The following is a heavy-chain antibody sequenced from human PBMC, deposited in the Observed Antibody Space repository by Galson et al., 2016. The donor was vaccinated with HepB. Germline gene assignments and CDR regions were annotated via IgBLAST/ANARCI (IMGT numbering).Heavy chain of an antibody. CDR3: ARIDGDFGVFDS. Sequence: PALVKPTQTLTLTCSFSGFSLRATGERVGWIRQPPGKALEWLARIDWDDDKFYSPSLKTRLTISKDTSKNQVVLTMTNLDPVDTATYYCARIDGDFGVFDSWGHGILVTVSS. CDR2: IDWDDDK. D-gene: IGHD4-17*01. J-gene: IGHJ4*01. CDR1: GFSLRATGER. V-gene: IGHV2-70*04.